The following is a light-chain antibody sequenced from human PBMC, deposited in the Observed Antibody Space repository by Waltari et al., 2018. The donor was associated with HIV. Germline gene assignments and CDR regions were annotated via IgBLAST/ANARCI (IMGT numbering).Light chain of an antibody. Sequence: QSVLTQPPSVSGAPGQRVTISCTGSSSNIGAGYDVHWYQQLPGTAPTLLLHGNGNRPSGVPARVSGSKSGTSASLAITGLQAEDEADYYCQSYDSSLSGWVFGGGTKLTVL. CDR2: GNG. CDR1: SSNIGAGYD. J-gene: IGLJ3*02. CDR3: QSYDSSLSGWV. V-gene: IGLV1-40*01.